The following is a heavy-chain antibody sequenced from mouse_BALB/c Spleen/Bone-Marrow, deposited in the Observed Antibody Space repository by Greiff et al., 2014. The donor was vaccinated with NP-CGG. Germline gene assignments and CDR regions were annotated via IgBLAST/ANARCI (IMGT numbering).Heavy chain of an antibody. V-gene: IGHV5-17*02. CDR2: ISSGSSII. J-gene: IGHJ2*01. CDR3: ARERTGFDY. CDR1: GFTFSYFG. Sequence: EVQGVESGGGLVQPGGSRKLSCAASGFTFSYFGMHWVRQAPEKGLEWVAYISSGSSIIYCADTVKGRFTISRDNPKNTLFLQMTSLRSEDTAMYYCARERTGFDYWGQGTTLTVSS. D-gene: IGHD4-1*01.